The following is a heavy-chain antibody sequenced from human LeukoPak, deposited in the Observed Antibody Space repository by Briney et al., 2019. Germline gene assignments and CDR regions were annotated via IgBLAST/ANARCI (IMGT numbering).Heavy chain of an antibody. V-gene: IGHV3-30*02. CDR3: AKDRRYYGSGSYYPDY. J-gene: IGHJ4*02. D-gene: IGHD3-10*01. Sequence: GGSLRLSCAASGFAFSNSGMHWVRQAPGKGLEWVAFIRYDGSNKYYADSVKGRFTISRDNSKNTLYLQMNSLRAEDTAVYYCAKDRRYYGSGSYYPDYWGQGTLVTVSS. CDR2: IRYDGSNK. CDR1: GFAFSNSG.